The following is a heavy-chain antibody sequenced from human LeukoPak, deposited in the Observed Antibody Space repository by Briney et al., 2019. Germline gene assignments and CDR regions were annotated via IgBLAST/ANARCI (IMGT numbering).Heavy chain of an antibody. J-gene: IGHJ4*02. CDR1: GYTFTSYA. V-gene: IGHV7-4-1*02. D-gene: IGHD5-18*01. CDR2: INTYTGNP. Sequence: ASVKVSYKASGYTFTSYALNWVRQAPGQGLEWMGWINTYTGNPTYVQGFTGRVVFSSDTSVTTAYLQISSLKAEDTAVYYCARGRGYNYGYCDYWGQGTLVTVSS. CDR3: ARGRGYNYGYCDY.